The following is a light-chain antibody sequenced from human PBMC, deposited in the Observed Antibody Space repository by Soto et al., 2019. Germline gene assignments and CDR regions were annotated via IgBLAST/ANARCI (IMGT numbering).Light chain of an antibody. Sequence: DIQMTQSPSTLPASVGDRVTITCRASQSIRSWLAWYQQKPGKAPKLLIYKASRSESGVPSRFSGSGSGTEFTRTISSLQPDDFATYYCQQYNSYPWTFGQGTKVEIK. CDR2: KAS. V-gene: IGKV1-5*03. J-gene: IGKJ1*01. CDR1: QSIRSW. CDR3: QQYNSYPWT.